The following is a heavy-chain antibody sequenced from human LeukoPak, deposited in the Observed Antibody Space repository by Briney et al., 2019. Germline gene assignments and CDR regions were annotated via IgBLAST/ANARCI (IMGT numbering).Heavy chain of an antibody. V-gene: IGHV3-74*01. D-gene: IGHD1-26*01. J-gene: IGHJ5*02. Sequence: GPSLRPSCAPSGSSFSSYWMHSVRQPPGKGLGWISRINTDGSTTSYADSVKGRFTNSRDNAKSTLYLQMNSLRAEDTAVYYCARVSSGSYNWVDRGRQG. CDR1: GSSFSSYW. CDR2: INTDGSTT. CDR3: ARVSSGSYNWVDR.